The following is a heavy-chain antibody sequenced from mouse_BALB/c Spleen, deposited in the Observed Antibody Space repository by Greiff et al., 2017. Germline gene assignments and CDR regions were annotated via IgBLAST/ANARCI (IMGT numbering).Heavy chain of an antibody. V-gene: IGHV5-17*02. CDR1: GFTFSSFG. J-gene: IGHJ2*01. D-gene: IGHD2-4*01. Sequence: EVKLQESGGGLVQPGGSRKLSCAASGFTFSSFGMHWVRQAPEKGLEWVAYISSGSSTIYYADTVKGRFTISRDNPKNTLFLQMTSLRSEDTAMYYCAKGNYDYDGYFDYWGQGTTLTVSS. CDR2: ISSGSSTI. CDR3: AKGNYDYDGYFDY.